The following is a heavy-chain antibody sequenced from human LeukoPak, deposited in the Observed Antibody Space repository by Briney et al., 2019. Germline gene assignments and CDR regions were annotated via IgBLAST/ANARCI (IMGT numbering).Heavy chain of an antibody. J-gene: IGHJ3*02. CDR3: ARDSYWLGGTIGAFDI. CDR1: GFTFSSYS. V-gene: IGHV3-21*01. CDR2: MSSSGSSI. Sequence: PGGSLRLSCAASGFTFSSYSMNWVRQAPGKGLEWISSMSSSGSSIYYADSVKGRFTISRDNAKTSLYLQINSLRAEDTAVYYCARDSYWLGGTIGAFDIWGQGTMVTVSS. D-gene: IGHD3-10*01.